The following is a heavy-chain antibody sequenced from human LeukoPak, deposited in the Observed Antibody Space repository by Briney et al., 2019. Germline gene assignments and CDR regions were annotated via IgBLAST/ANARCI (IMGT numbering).Heavy chain of an antibody. CDR1: GFTFSNYW. CDR2: INRDGSEG. CDR3: ARRNAMDV. V-gene: IGHV3-7*03. Sequence: GGSLRLSCAASGFTFSNYWMTWVRQAPGKGLEWVANINRDGSEGYYVDSVKGRFTISRDDAKSSLYLQMNSLRAEDTAVYYCARRNAMDVWGQGTTVIVFS. J-gene: IGHJ6*02.